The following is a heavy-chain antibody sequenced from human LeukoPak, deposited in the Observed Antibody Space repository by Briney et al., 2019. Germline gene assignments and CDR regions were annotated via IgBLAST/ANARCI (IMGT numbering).Heavy chain of an antibody. V-gene: IGHV4-59*01. CDR1: GGSISSYY. CDR3: ARSPPGSGPLELGFDP. J-gene: IGHJ5*02. Sequence: SETLSLTCTVSGGSISSYYWSWIRQPPGKGLEWIGYIYYSGSTNYNPALKSRVTISVDTSKNQSSLKLSSVTAADTAVYYCARSPPGSGPLELGFDPWGQGTLVTVSS. D-gene: IGHD3-10*01. CDR2: IYYSGST.